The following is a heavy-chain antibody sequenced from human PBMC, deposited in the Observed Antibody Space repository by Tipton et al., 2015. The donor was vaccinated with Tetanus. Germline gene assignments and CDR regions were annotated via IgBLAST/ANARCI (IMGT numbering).Heavy chain of an antibody. J-gene: IGHJ4*02. D-gene: IGHD2/OR15-2a*01. V-gene: IGHV4-30-4*01. CDR1: GASITSDEYY. Sequence: LSLTCTVSGASITSDEYYWSWIRQSPGRGLESIGYVLNSGKTYYPPSLRRRVIISLDRSKSQFSLKLTAVTAADTAVYYCARFLSFRSGSYGARWGQGDLVTVSS. CDR2: VLNSGKT. CDR3: ARFLSFRSGSYGAR.